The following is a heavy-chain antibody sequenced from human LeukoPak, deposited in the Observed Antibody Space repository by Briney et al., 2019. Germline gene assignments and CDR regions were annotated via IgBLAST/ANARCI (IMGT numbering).Heavy chain of an antibody. Sequence: SQTLSHTCAVSGGSISSGGYSWSWIRQPPGKGLEWIGYIYHSGSTYYNPSLKSRVTISVDRSKNQFSLKLSSVTAADTAVYYCVRARVTTSSRYFDLWGRGTLVTVSS. J-gene: IGHJ2*01. V-gene: IGHV4-30-2*01. CDR2: IYHSGST. CDR3: VRARVTTSSRYFDL. D-gene: IGHD4-17*01. CDR1: GGSISSGGYS.